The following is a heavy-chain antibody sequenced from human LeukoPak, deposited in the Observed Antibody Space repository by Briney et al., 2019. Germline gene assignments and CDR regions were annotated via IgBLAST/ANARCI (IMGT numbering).Heavy chain of an antibody. CDR3: ARGYCSGGSCYRALYYYYYMDV. CDR1: GGPITTYY. J-gene: IGHJ6*03. Sequence: SETLSLTCTVSGGPITTYYLSWIRQSAGMGLEWIGRISGSGVITYNPSLKSRVILSLDTSNNHFSLKLISVTAADTAVYYCARGYCSGGSCYRALYYYYYMDVWGKGTTVTVSS. V-gene: IGHV4-4*07. CDR2: ISGSGVI. D-gene: IGHD2-15*01.